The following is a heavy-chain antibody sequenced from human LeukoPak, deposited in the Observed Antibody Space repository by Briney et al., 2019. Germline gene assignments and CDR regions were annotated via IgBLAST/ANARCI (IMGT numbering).Heavy chain of an antibody. CDR3: ARQAIPDY. D-gene: IGHD2-21*01. V-gene: IGHV3-7*01. CDR2: IKQDGSEE. J-gene: IGHJ4*02. CDR1: GFTFSSYG. Sequence: PGGSLRLSCAASGFTFSSYGMHWVRQAPGKGLEWVANIKQDGSEEYYVDSVKGRFTISRDNAKNSLYLQMNSLRVEDTAVYYCARQAIPDYWGQGTLVTVSS.